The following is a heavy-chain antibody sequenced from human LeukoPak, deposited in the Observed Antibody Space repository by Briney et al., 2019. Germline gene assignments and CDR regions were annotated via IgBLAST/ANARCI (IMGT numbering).Heavy chain of an antibody. CDR1: GYSFTSYW. V-gene: IGHV5-51*01. CDR2: IYPGDSDT. D-gene: IGHD3-22*01. J-gene: IGHJ4*02. Sequence: GESLKISCKGSGYSFTSYWIGWVRQTPGKGLEWMGIIYPGDSDTKYSPSFRGQVTISADKSISTAYLQWSSLKASDTAMYYCATGYYSHYFDYCGQGTLVTVSS. CDR3: ATGYYSHYFDY.